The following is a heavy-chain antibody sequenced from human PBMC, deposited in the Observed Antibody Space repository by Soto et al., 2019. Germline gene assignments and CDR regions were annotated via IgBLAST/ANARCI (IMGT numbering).Heavy chain of an antibody. V-gene: IGHV3-23*01. D-gene: IGHD3-16*01. CDR3: VKYTVTEDLGES. Sequence: EAQLLESGGDVVRPGGSLRLSCAASGFTFSSYAMGWVRQAPGKGLAWVAGVSRAGTYTFYADSVRGWFSISRDNSRDTVDLYMNALRGDDTAVYFCVKYTVTEDLGESWGQGTLVSVSS. J-gene: IGHJ5*02. CDR2: VSRAGTYT. CDR1: GFTFSSYA.